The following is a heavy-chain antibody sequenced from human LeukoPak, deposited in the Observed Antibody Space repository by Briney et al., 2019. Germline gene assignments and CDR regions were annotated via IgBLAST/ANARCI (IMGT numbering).Heavy chain of an antibody. CDR1: GFTFSSFA. D-gene: IGHD4-17*01. Sequence: GGSLRLSCAASGFTFSSFAIHWVRRVPGKGLEWVAAIWYDGSSKYYVDSVKGRSTISRDNSKNTVCLQMNSLRAEDTAVYYCAREGTDYGDYKNWFDPWGQGTLVTVSS. CDR2: IWYDGSSK. V-gene: IGHV3-33*01. CDR3: AREGTDYGDYKNWFDP. J-gene: IGHJ5*02.